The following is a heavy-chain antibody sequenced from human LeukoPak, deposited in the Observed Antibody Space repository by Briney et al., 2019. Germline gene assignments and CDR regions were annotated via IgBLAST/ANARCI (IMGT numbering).Heavy chain of an antibody. CDR1: GGSVSSGSYY. CDR2: IYYSGST. Sequence: PSETLSLTCTVSGGSVSSGSYYWSWIRQPPGKGLEWIGYIYYSGSTNYNPSLKSRVTISVDTSKNQFSLKLSSVTAADTAVYYCARGQIVVVPAATFDPWGQGTLVTVSS. D-gene: IGHD2-2*01. CDR3: ARGQIVVVPAATFDP. J-gene: IGHJ5*02. V-gene: IGHV4-61*01.